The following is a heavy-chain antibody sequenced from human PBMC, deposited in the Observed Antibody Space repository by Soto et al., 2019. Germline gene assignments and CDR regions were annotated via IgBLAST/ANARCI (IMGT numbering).Heavy chain of an antibody. Sequence: PSETLSLTCTVSGGSISSYYWSWIRQPPGKGLEWIGYIYYSGSTNYNPSLKSRVTISVDTSKNQFSLKLSSVTAADTAVYYCARDRSITMVRGVLYGMDVWGQGTTVTV. CDR2: IYYSGST. CDR3: ARDRSITMVRGVLYGMDV. J-gene: IGHJ6*02. CDR1: GGSISSYY. D-gene: IGHD3-10*01. V-gene: IGHV4-59*01.